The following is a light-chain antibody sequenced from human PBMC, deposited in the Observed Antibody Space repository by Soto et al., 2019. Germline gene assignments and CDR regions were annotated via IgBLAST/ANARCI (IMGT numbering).Light chain of an antibody. Sequence: QSVLTQPPSASGTPGQRVTISCSGSSSNIGSNYVYWYEQLPGTAPKLLTYRNNQRPSGVPDRFSGSKSGTSASLAISELRSEDEADYYCAAWDASLRGVVFGGGTKLTVL. CDR1: SSNIGSNY. J-gene: IGLJ2*01. V-gene: IGLV1-47*01. CDR3: AAWDASLRGVV. CDR2: RNN.